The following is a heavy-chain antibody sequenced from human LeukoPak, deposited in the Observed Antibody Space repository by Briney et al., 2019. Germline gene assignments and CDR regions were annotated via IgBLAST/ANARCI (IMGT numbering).Heavy chain of an antibody. V-gene: IGHV3-21*01. Sequence: GGSLRLSCAASGFTFSTCTMNWVRQAPGKGLEWVSSISSSSRYKYHADSVRGRFTISRDNTKNSLFLQMNSLRAEDTAVYYCARGGDYDILTGFRYYYGMDVWGQGTTVTVSS. CDR1: GFTFSTCT. J-gene: IGHJ6*02. D-gene: IGHD3-9*01. CDR3: ARGGDYDILTGFRYYYGMDV. CDR2: ISSSSRYK.